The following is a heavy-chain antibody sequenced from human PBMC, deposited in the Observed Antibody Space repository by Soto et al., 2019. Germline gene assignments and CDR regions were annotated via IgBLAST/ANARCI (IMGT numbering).Heavy chain of an antibody. Sequence: QVQLVQSGAEVKKPGSSVKVSCKASGGTFSSYAISWVRQAPGQGLEWMGGIIPIFGTANYAQKFQGRVTITADESTSTAYMELSSRRSEDPAVYYCARAVALVTTVISADAFDIWGQGTMVTVSS. CDR3: ARAVALVTTVISADAFDI. V-gene: IGHV1-69*12. D-gene: IGHD4-17*01. CDR1: GGTFSSYA. J-gene: IGHJ3*02. CDR2: IIPIFGTA.